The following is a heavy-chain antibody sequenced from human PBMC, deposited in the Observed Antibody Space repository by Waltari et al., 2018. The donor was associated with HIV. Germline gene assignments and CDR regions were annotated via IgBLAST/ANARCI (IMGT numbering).Heavy chain of an antibody. D-gene: IGHD6-19*01. CDR2: IRSDTDTI. V-gene: IGHV3-11*01. CDR1: GFTFSDYH. Sequence: QVQLVESGGGLVNPGGSLRLSCATSGFTFSDYHMTWIRQAPGKGLEWVSYIRSDTDTIYYADSVKGRFTISRDNAKNSLYLQMNRLSVEDTAVYYCARLKYSSGFFDYRGQGALVTVSS. J-gene: IGHJ4*02. CDR3: ARLKYSSGFFDY.